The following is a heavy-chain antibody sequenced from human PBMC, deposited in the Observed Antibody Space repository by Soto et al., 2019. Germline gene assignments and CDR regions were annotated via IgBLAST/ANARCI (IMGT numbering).Heavy chain of an antibody. CDR1: GFTFSSYA. J-gene: IGHJ6*02. V-gene: IGHV3-30-3*01. D-gene: IGHD1-26*01. CDR2: ISYDGSNK. CDR3: ARDASGGPYYYYGMDV. Sequence: QVQLVESGGGVVQPGRSLRLSCAASGFTFSSYAMHWVRQAPGKGLEWVAVISYDGSNKYYADSVKGRFTISRDNSKNTLYLQMNSLRAEDTAVYYCARDASGGPYYYYGMDVWGRGTTVTVSS.